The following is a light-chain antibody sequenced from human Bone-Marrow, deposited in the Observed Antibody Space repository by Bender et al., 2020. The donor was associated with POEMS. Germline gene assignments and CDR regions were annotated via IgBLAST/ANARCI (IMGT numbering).Light chain of an antibody. CDR1: SSNIGAHA. J-gene: IGLJ3*02. V-gene: IGLV1-44*01. CDR3: QSYDSGLSGWV. Sequence: QSVLTQPPSASGTPGQRVTISCSGGSSNIGAHAVNWYQHLPGTAPKLLIYSSHRRPSEVPDRFSGSRSGTLASLAITGLQAEDEAHYYCQSYDSGLSGWVFGGGTKLTVL. CDR2: SSH.